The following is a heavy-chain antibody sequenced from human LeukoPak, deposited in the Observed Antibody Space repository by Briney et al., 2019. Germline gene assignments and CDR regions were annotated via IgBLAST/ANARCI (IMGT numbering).Heavy chain of an antibody. CDR2: ISSSSSYI. D-gene: IGHD5-18*01. CDR3: ARAKGGPYTAMATRGWYFDL. V-gene: IGHV3-21*01. J-gene: IGHJ2*01. Sequence: GGSLRLSCAASGFTFSSYSMNWVRQAPGKGLEWVSSISSSSSYIYYADSVKGRFTISRDNAKNSLYLQMNSLRAEDTAVYYCARAKGGPYTAMATRGWYFDLWGRGTLVTVSS. CDR1: GFTFSSYS.